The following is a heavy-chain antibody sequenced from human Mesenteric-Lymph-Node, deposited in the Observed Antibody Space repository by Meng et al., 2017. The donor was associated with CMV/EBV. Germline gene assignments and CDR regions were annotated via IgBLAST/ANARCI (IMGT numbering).Heavy chain of an antibody. CDR1: GYTFSDYY. CDR2: IKPNSGGP. J-gene: IGHJ5*02. D-gene: IGHD1-7*01. CDR3: ARDNWNYRGWFDP. V-gene: IGHV1-2*02. Sequence: ASVKVSCKASGYTFSDYYMHWVRQAPAQGLEWMGWIKPNSGGPIYAQKFQGRVTLTEDTSISTAYMELNGLRSDDTAIYYCARDNWNYRGWFDPWGQGTLVTVSS.